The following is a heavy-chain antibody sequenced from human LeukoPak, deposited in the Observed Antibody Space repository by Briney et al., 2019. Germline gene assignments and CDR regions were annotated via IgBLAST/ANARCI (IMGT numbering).Heavy chain of an antibody. Sequence: GGSLRLSCAASGFTFSSYGMHWVRQAPGKGLEWVAVISYDGSNKYYADSVKGRFTISRDNSKNTLYLQMNSLRAEDTAVYYCARTIMTTLTPSFDAFDIWGQGTMVTVSS. CDR1: GFTFSSYG. J-gene: IGHJ3*02. CDR3: ARTIMTTLTPSFDAFDI. D-gene: IGHD4-11*01. CDR2: ISYDGSNK. V-gene: IGHV3-30*03.